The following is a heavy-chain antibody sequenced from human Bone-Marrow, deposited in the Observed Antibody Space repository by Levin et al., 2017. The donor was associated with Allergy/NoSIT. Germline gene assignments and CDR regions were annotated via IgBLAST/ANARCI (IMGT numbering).Heavy chain of an antibody. V-gene: IGHV3-30-3*01. CDR1: GFTFRHYV. D-gene: IGHD4-23*01. Sequence: LSLTCAASGFTFRHYVVHWVRQAPGKGLEWLALISFDGNDKYYADSVKGRFTISRDNDNNMLYLHVNSLGPEDTAVYYCARETTVVTPYYGMDVWGQGTTVTVSS. CDR2: ISFDGNDK. CDR3: ARETTVVTPYYGMDV. J-gene: IGHJ6*02.